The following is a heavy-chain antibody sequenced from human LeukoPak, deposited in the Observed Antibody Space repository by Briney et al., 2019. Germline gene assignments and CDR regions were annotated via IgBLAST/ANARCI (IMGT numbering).Heavy chain of an antibody. J-gene: IGHJ4*02. CDR1: GFTFSSYG. CDR2: IKQDGSEK. D-gene: IGHD6-6*01. Sequence: GGSLRLSCAASGFTFSSYGMHWVRQAPGKGLEWVANIKQDGSEKYYVDSVKGRFTISRDNAKNSLYLQMNSLRAEDTAVYYCARDKQLSGYFDYWGQGTLVTVSS. CDR3: ARDKQLSGYFDY. V-gene: IGHV3-7*01.